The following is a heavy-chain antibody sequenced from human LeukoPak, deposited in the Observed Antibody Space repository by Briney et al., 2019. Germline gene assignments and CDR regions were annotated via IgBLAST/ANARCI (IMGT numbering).Heavy chain of an antibody. V-gene: IGHV4-39*01. CDR3: ARLGDRIAAADRDY. CDR2: IYYSGST. CDR1: GGSISSSSYY. D-gene: IGHD6-13*01. Sequence: PSETLSLTCTVSGGSISSSSYYWGWIRQPPGKGVEWIGSIYYSGSTYYNPSLKSRVTISVDTSKNQFSLKLSSVTAADTAVYYCARLGDRIAAADRDYWGQGTLVTVSS. J-gene: IGHJ4*02.